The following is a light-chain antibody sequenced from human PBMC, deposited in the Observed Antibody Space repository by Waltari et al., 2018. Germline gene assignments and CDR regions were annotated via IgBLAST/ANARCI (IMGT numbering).Light chain of an antibody. V-gene: IGKV3-11*01. CDR2: DAS. J-gene: IGKJ5*01. CDR1: QSVTRY. CDR3: QQRSNWPLIT. Sequence: CRASQSVTRYLAWYQQKPGQAPRLLSYDASNRATGIPARFSGSGSGTDFTLTISSLEPEDFAVYYGQQRSNWPLITFGQGTRLEIK.